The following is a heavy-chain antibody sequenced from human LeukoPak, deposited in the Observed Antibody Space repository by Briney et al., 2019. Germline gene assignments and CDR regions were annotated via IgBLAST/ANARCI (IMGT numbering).Heavy chain of an antibody. Sequence: GGFLRLSCAASGFTFSSYAMSWVRLAPGKGLEWVSAISASGGSTYYADSVKGRFTVSRDNSKNTLYLQMNSLRADDTALYYCAPKDGTLTLIDYWGQGTLVTVSS. J-gene: IGHJ4*02. V-gene: IGHV3-23*01. CDR3: APKDGTLTLIDY. CDR2: ISASGGST. D-gene: IGHD1-26*01. CDR1: GFTFSSYA.